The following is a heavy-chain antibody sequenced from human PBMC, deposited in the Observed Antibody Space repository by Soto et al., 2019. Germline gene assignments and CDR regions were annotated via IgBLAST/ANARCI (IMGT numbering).Heavy chain of an antibody. CDR1: GFIVRYNS. D-gene: IGHD5-18*01. CDR3: VREGLPGA. CDR2: IYSDGRS. J-gene: IGHJ5*02. V-gene: IGHV3-66*01. Sequence: EVQLVESGGGLVQPGGSLRLSCAISGFIVRYNSMSWVRQAPGKGLVWVSVIYSDGRSYYADSVKGRFTISRDNSRNTLYLQMSSLRVDDTAVYYCVREGLPGAWGQGTLVTVSS.